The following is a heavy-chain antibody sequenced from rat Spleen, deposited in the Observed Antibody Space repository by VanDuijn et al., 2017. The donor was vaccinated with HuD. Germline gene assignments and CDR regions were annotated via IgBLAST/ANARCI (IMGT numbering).Heavy chain of an antibody. CDR3: AWWNNYGY. D-gene: IGHD1-10*01. V-gene: IGHV6-6*01. Sequence: EVQVLGSGGGLVQPGNSLKLSCATSGFTFSTAWMYWYRQFPEKRLEWVARIKAKSNNYATDYTESVKGRFTISRDDSKSSIYLQMNNLKEEDTAIYYCAWWNNYGYWGQGVMVTVSS. CDR2: IKAKSNNYAT. CDR1: GFTFSTAW. J-gene: IGHJ2*01.